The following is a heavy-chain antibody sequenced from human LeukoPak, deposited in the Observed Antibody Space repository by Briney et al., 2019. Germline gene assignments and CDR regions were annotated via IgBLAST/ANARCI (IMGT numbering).Heavy chain of an antibody. CDR1: GFTFSSYA. J-gene: IGHJ4*02. CDR2: ISGSGGST. Sequence: SGGSLRLSCAASGFTFSSYAMSWVRQAPGKGLEWVSAISGSGGSTYYADSVKGRFTISRDNSKNTLYLQMNSLRAGDTAVYYCAKGAVRGVIRPPFDYWGQGTLVTVSS. D-gene: IGHD3-10*01. V-gene: IGHV3-23*01. CDR3: AKGAVRGVIRPPFDY.